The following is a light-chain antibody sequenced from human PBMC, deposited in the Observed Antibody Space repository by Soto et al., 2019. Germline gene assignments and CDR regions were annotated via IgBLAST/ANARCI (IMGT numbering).Light chain of an antibody. CDR2: KAS. Sequence: DIQMTQSPSTLSASIGDRVTITCRASQSISTWLAWYQQKSGKAPNLLIYKASSLESGVPSRFSGSGSETEFAVNISGLQPHEVETYYCQRYNIFPTTFDQGTKVEI. V-gene: IGKV1-5*03. CDR3: QRYNIFPTT. J-gene: IGKJ5*01. CDR1: QSISTW.